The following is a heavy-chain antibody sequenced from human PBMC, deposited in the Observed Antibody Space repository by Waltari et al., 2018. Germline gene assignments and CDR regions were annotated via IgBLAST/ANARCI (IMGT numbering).Heavy chain of an antibody. CDR3: ARDFDYEELYYNYGMDV. Sequence: QVQLVESGGGVVQPGKSLRLSCAASGFSIANYAMHWVRQAPGRGFEWVAVMSFHGNNKDYVDSVKGRFTISRDVSKNMVFLQMNGLRNEDAAVYYCARDFDYEELYYNYGMDVWGQGTTVTVSS. J-gene: IGHJ6*02. V-gene: IGHV3-30-3*01. CDR2: MSFHGNNK. CDR1: GFSIANYA. D-gene: IGHD4-17*01.